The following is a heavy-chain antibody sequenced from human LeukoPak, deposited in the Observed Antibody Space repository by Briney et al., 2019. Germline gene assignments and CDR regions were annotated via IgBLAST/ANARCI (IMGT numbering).Heavy chain of an antibody. J-gene: IGHJ4*02. Sequence: ASVKVSCKASGYTFTGYYMHWVRQAPGQGLEWMGWINPNSGGTNYAQKFQGRVTMTRDTSISTAYMELSMLRSDDTAVYYCARDPDGATNGGFDYWGQGTLVTVSS. CDR1: GYTFTGYY. D-gene: IGHD1-26*01. V-gene: IGHV1-2*02. CDR2: INPNSGGT. CDR3: ARDPDGATNGGFDY.